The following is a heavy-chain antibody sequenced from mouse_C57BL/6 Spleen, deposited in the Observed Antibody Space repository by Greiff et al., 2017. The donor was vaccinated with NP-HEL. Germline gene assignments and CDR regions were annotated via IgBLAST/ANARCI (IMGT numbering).Heavy chain of an antibody. Sequence: DVKLVESGGGLVKPGGSLKLSCAASGFTFSDYGMHWVRQAPEKGLEWVAYISSGSSTIYYADTVKGRFTISRDNAKNTLFLQMTSLRSEDTAMYYCATYYYGYAMDYWGQGTSVTVSS. CDR2: ISSGSSTI. CDR1: GFTFSDYG. CDR3: ATYYYGYAMDY. V-gene: IGHV5-17*01. J-gene: IGHJ4*01. D-gene: IGHD1-1*01.